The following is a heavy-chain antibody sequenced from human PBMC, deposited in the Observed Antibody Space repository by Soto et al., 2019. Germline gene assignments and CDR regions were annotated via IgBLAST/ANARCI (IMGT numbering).Heavy chain of an antibody. V-gene: IGHV4-31*03. J-gene: IGHJ6*02. CDR3: ARVRYCSSTSCPYYYGMDV. CDR2: IYYSGST. D-gene: IGHD2-2*01. CDR1: GGSISSGGYY. Sequence: SETLSLTCTVPGGSISSGGYYWSWIRQHPGKGLEWIGYIYYSGSTYYNPSLKSRVTISVDTSKNQFSLKLSSVTAADTAVYYCARVRYCSSTSCPYYYGMDVWGQGTTVTVSS.